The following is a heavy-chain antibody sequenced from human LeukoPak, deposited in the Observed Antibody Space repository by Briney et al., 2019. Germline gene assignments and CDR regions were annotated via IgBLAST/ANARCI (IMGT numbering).Heavy chain of an antibody. J-gene: IGHJ1*01. CDR2: MNPNSGNT. CDR3: ARGKIRTSPGVGIHISSSSSPEYFQH. V-gene: IGHV1-8*03. Sequence: ASVKVSCKASGGTFSSYAISWVRQATGQGLEWMGWMNPNSGNTGYAQKFQGRVTITRNTSISTAYMELSSLRSEDTAVYYCARGKIRTSPGVGIHISSSSSPEYFQHWGQGTLVTVSS. CDR1: GGTFSSYA. D-gene: IGHD6-6*01.